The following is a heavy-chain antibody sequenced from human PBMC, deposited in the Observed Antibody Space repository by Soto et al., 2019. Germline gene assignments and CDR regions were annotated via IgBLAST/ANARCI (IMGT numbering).Heavy chain of an antibody. V-gene: IGHV4-31*03. CDR1: GGSISSGGYY. CDR2: IYYSGST. Sequence: SETLSLTCTVSGGSISSGGYYWSWIRQHPGKGLEWIGYIYYSGSTYYNPSLKSRVTISVDTSKNQFSLKLSSVTAADTAVYYCARGGATYSFLDNWFAPCGQGTLVTVSS. CDR3: ARGGATYSFLDNWFAP. J-gene: IGHJ5*02. D-gene: IGHD3-3*01.